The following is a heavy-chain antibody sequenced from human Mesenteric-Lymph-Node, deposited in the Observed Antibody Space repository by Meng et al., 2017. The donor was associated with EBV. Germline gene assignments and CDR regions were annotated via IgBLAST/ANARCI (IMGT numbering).Heavy chain of an antibody. J-gene: IGHJ4*02. CDR3: VSYDYGNYVSFDS. D-gene: IGHD4-11*01. CDR2: IYYRGST. Sequence: LQLKDGGPGLVEPSETVSLTCTVSGASIRSGSYYWGWIRQPPGKGLEWIGSIYYRGSTYYNPSLRSRVTISVDTSKNHFSLKLSSVTAADTAMYYCVSYDYGNYVSFDSWGQGILVTVSS. V-gene: IGHV4-39*01. CDR1: GASIRSGSYY.